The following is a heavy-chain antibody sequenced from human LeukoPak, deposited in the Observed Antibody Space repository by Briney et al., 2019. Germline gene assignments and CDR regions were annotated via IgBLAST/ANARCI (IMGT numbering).Heavy chain of an antibody. Sequence: GGSLRLSCAASGFTLSSYAMSWVRQAPGKGLEWVSAISGSGGSTYYADSVKGRFTISRDNSKNTLYLQMNSLRAEDTAVYYCAKAGRDYGDTVYYFDYWGQGTLVTVSS. CDR1: GFTLSSYA. J-gene: IGHJ4*02. D-gene: IGHD4-17*01. V-gene: IGHV3-23*01. CDR2: ISGSGGST. CDR3: AKAGRDYGDTVYYFDY.